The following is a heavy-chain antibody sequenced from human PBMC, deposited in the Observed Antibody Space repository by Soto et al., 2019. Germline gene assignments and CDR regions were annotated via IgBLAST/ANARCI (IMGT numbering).Heavy chain of an antibody. J-gene: IGHJ4*02. CDR2: ISAHNGNT. CDR3: ARGRYGDY. V-gene: IGHV1-18*01. Sequence: QVHLVQSGAEVKRPGASVKVSCKGSGYAFTTYGITWVRQAPGQGVEWMGWISAHNGNTNYAQKLQGRVTVTRDTSTSTAYMELRSLRSDDTAVSYCARGRYGDYWGQGALVTVSS. CDR1: GYAFTTYG. D-gene: IGHD1-1*01.